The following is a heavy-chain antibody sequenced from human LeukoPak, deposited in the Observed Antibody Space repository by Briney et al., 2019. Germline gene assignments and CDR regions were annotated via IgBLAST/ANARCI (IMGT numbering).Heavy chain of an antibody. CDR3: ARVSDSSGYYWDY. V-gene: IGHV1-2*02. D-gene: IGHD3-22*01. CDR1: GYTFTGYY. Sequence: GASVKVSCKASGYTFTGYYMHWVRQAPGQGLEWMGWINPNSGGTNYAQKFQGRVTMTRDTSISTAYMELSRLRSEDTAVYYCARVSDSSGYYWDYWGQGTLVTVSS. CDR2: INPNSGGT. J-gene: IGHJ4*02.